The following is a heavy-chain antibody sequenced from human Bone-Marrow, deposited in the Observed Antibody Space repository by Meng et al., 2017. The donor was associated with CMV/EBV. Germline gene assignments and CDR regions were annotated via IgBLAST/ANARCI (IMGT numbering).Heavy chain of an antibody. CDR3: ARGQIGAYFDY. V-gene: IGHV4-59*01. J-gene: IGHJ4*02. D-gene: IGHD3-10*01. CDR1: GGSISSYY. CDR2: IYYSGST. Sequence: SETLSLTCTVSGGSISSYYWSWIRQPPGKGLEWIGYIYYSGSTNYNPSLKSRVTISVDTSKNQFSLKLSSVTAADTAVYYCARGQIGAYFDYWGQGTQVTVSS.